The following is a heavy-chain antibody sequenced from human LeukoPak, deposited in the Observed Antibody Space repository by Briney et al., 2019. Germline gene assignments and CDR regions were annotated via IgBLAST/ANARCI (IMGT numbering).Heavy chain of an antibody. Sequence: GASVKVSCKASGGTFSSYAISWVRQAPGQGLEWMGGIIPIFGTANYAQKFQGRVTITADESTSTAYMELSSLRSEDTAVYYCARSRASYYYYYGMDVWGQGTTVTVSS. J-gene: IGHJ6*02. V-gene: IGHV1-69*13. D-gene: IGHD2-2*01. CDR1: GGTFSSYA. CDR3: ARSRASYYYYYGMDV. CDR2: IIPIFGTA.